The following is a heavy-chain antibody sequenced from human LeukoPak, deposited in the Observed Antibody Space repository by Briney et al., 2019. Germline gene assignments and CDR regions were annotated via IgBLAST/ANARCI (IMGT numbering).Heavy chain of an antibody. D-gene: IGHD3-9*01. V-gene: IGHV1-18*01. Sequence: ASVRVSCKASGYTFTKYAITWVRQATGQGPEWMGRISVHNGHTNYAQKLQGRVTLTTDTSTSTANMELRSLRSDDTAVYYCARGAYYDILTGYETADVFDIWGQGTMVTVSP. CDR3: ARGAYYDILTGYETADVFDI. CDR1: GYTFTKYA. J-gene: IGHJ3*02. CDR2: ISVHNGHT.